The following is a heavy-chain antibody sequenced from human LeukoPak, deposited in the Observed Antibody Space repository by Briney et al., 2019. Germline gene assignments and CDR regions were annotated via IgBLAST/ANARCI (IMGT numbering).Heavy chain of an antibody. CDR2: IYYSGST. CDR3: VRANYFDY. V-gene: IGHV4-59*01. CDR1: GGSISSYY. Sequence: SETLSLTCTVPGGSISSYYWSWIRQPPGKGLEWIGDIYYSGSTNYNPSLKSRVTISVDTSTNQFSLKLTSVTAADTAVYYCVRANYFDYWGQGTLVTVSS. J-gene: IGHJ4*02.